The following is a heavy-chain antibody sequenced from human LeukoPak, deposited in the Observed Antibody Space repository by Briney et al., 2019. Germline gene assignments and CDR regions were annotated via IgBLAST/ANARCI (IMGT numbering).Heavy chain of an antibody. Sequence: PGGSLRLSCAASGFTFDDYAMHWVRQAPGKGLEWVSLISGDGGSTYYADSVKGRFTISRDDSKSTLFLQMNSLRAEDTAVYYCAKAFFSGSGGNHKHFDSWGQGTLVTVSS. V-gene: IGHV3-43*02. CDR1: GFTFDDYA. J-gene: IGHJ4*02. CDR2: ISGDGGST. CDR3: AKAFFSGSGGNHKHFDS. D-gene: IGHD3-10*01.